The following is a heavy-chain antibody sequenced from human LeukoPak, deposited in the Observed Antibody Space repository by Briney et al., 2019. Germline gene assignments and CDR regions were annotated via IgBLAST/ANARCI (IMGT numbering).Heavy chain of an antibody. V-gene: IGHV4-39*01. CDR2: IYYSGST. D-gene: IGHD3-10*01. CDR3: ARTGGKDYYGSGSYSPPAAYYYYYMDV. J-gene: IGHJ6*03. Sequence: SETLSLTCTVSGGSISSSSYYWGWIRQPPGKGLEWIGSIYYSGSTYYNPSLKSRVTISVDTSKNQFSLKLSSVTAADTAVYYCARTGGKDYYGSGSYSPPAAYYYYYMDVWGKGTTVTISS. CDR1: GGSISSSSYY.